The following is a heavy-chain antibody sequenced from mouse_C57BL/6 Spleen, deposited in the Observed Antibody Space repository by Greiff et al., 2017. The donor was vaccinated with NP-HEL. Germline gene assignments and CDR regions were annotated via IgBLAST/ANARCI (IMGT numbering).Heavy chain of an antibody. V-gene: IGHV1-55*01. CDR1: GYTFTSYW. Sequence: VQLQQPGAELVKPGASVKMSCKASGYTFTSYWITGVKQRPGQGLEWIGDIYPGSGSPNYNEKFKSKATLTVDTSSSTAYMQLSSLTSEDSAVYYCAREGLYYAMDYWGQGTSVTVSS. J-gene: IGHJ4*01. CDR3: AREGLYYAMDY. D-gene: IGHD3-3*01. CDR2: IYPGSGSP.